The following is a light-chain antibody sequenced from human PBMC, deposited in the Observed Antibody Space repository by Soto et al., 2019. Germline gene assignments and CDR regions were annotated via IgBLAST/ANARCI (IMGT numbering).Light chain of an antibody. CDR3: SSYAASSTRA. Sequence: QSALTQPASVSASPGQSITISCTGTSNDVGAYNYVSWYQQHPGKAPKLMIFDVNNRPSGVSNRFSGSKSDNTASLTISGLQAEDEADYYCSSYAASSTRAFGGGTKLTVL. CDR2: DVN. V-gene: IGLV2-14*03. J-gene: IGLJ2*01. CDR1: SNDVGAYNY.